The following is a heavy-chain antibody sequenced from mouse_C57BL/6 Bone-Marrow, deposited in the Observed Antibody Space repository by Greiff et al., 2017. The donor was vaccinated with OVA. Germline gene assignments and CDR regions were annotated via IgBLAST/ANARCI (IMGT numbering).Heavy chain of an antibody. V-gene: IGHV14-4*01. CDR2: INPENGDT. CDR3: TTLGLLIDY. CDR1: GFNIKDDY. D-gene: IGHD3-1*01. Sequence: EVQLQQSGAELVRPGASVKLSCTASGFNIKDDYMHWVKQRPEQGLEWIGRINPENGDTKYTSKFQSKATITADTSSNTAYLQLSSLTSEDTAVYYCTTLGLLIDYWGRGTALTVSS. J-gene: IGHJ2*01.